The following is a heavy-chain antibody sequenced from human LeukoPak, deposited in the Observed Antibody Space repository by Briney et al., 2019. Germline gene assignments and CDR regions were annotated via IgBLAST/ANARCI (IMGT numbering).Heavy chain of an antibody. J-gene: IGHJ4*02. CDR1: GGSVSSGSYY. D-gene: IGHD2-2*01. Sequence: SKTLSLTCTVSGGSVSSGSYYWSWIRQPPGKGLEWIGYIYYTGSTNYNSSLKSRVTISVDTSKNQFSLKLSSVTAADTAVYYCARAFCSSTNCYLPYWGQGALVTVSS. CDR2: IYYTGST. V-gene: IGHV4-61*01. CDR3: ARAFCSSTNCYLPY.